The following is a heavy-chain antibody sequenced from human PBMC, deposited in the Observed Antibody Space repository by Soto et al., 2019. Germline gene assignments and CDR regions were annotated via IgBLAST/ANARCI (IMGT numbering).Heavy chain of an antibody. V-gene: IGHV1-3*01. Sequence: ASLKVSCKASGYTFTRYAMHWVRQAPGQRLEWMGWINAGNGNTKYSQKFQGRVTITRDTSASTAYMELSSLRSEDTAVYYCARAVGGVRYFVWFPSGWFDPLGQGILVTGSS. CDR1: GYTFTRYA. CDR2: INAGNGNT. J-gene: IGHJ5*02. CDR3: ARAVGGVRYFVWFPSGWFDP. D-gene: IGHD3-9*01.